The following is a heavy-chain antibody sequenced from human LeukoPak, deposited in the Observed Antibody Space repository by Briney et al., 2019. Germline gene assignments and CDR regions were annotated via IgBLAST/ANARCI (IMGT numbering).Heavy chain of an antibody. D-gene: IGHD2-2*01. CDR2: ITQSGTT. V-gene: IGHV4-34*01. CDR3: ARADCTTISYPADY. CDR1: GGSFNGYY. J-gene: IGHJ4*02. Sequence: SETLSLTCGVYGGSFNGYYWTWIRQPPGKGLEWIGEITQSGTTNYNPSLESRVTISVDTSKNQLSLRLTSATAADTAVYYCARADCTTISYPADYWGQGTLVTVSS.